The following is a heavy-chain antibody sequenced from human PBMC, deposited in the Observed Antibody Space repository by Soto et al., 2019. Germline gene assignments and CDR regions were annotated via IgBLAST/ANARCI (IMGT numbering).Heavy chain of an antibody. CDR1: GYSFRTHG. V-gene: IGHV1-18*01. Sequence: QVQLVQSGAEVKTPGASVKVSCRASGYSFRTHGISWVRQAPGQGLEWMGWISTYDDKTNFPQKFQGRITMTTDTSMSTAYIEVRSMRSDDTAVYFFARVRGYWNISGCFRNWFDPWGQGTLVTVSS. D-gene: IGHD5-12*01. J-gene: IGHJ5*02. CDR3: ARVRGYWNISGCFRNWFDP. CDR2: ISTYDDKT.